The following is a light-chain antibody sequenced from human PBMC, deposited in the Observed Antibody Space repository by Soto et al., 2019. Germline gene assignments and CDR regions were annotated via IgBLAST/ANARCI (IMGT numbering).Light chain of an antibody. CDR1: QDISNY. Sequence: DIQMTQSPSSLSASVGDRVTITCQASQDISNYLNWYQQKPGKAPKLLIYDASNLETGVPSRFSGSGSGTDFTFTISSLQPEDIATYYCQQYDNLLLETFGQGTKLEIK. V-gene: IGKV1-33*01. J-gene: IGKJ2*01. CDR3: QQYDNLLLET. CDR2: DAS.